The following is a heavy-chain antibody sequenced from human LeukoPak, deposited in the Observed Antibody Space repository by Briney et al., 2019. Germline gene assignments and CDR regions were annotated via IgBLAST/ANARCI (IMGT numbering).Heavy chain of an antibody. J-gene: IGHJ4*02. CDR1: GGSISSYY. V-gene: IGHV4-59*08. CDR3: ARYSSGWYPLVDY. Sequence: SETLSLTCTVSGGSISSYYWSWIRQPPGKGLEWIGYIYYSGSTNYNPSLKSRVTISVDTSKNQFSLKLSSVTAADTAVYYCARYSSGWYPLVDYWGQGTLVTVSS. D-gene: IGHD6-19*01. CDR2: IYYSGST.